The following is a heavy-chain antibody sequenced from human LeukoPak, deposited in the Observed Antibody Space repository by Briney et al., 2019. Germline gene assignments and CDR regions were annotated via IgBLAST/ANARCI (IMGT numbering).Heavy chain of an antibody. J-gene: IGHJ4*02. CDR1: GGSISSHY. Sequence: SETLSLTCTVSGGSISSHYWSWIRQPPGKGLEWIGNIYNSGLTNYNPSLQSRVTISLDTSKNQFSLNLSSVTTADTAVYYCAKATQSLAFDYWGQGTLVTGSS. CDR2: IYNSGLT. CDR3: AKATQSLAFDY. D-gene: IGHD6-19*01. V-gene: IGHV4-59*11.